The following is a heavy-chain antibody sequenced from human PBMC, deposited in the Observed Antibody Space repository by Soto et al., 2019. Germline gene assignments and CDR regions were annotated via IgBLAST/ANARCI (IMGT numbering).Heavy chain of an antibody. CDR3: AKDPRLDILTGPFDY. Sequence: QVQLVESGGGVVQPGRSLRLSCAASGFTFSSYGMHWVRQAPGKGLEWVAVISYDGSNKYYADSVKGRFTISRDNSQDTLYLQKNSLRAEDTAVYSCAKDPRLDILTGPFDYWGQGTLVTVSS. J-gene: IGHJ4*02. V-gene: IGHV3-30*18. CDR2: ISYDGSNK. D-gene: IGHD3-9*01. CDR1: GFTFSSYG.